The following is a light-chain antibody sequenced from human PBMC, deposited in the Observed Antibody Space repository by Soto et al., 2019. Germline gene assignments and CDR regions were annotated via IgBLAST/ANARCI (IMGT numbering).Light chain of an antibody. V-gene: IGKV1-5*01. CDR2: DAS. CDR3: QQYNSYSPLT. Sequence: DIQMTQSPSTLSASVGDRVTITCRASQSISSWLAWYQQKPGKAPKLLIYDASSLESGVPSRFSGSGSGTQFTLTISSLQPDDFATYFCQQYNSYSPLTFGGGTKVES. CDR1: QSISSW. J-gene: IGKJ4*01.